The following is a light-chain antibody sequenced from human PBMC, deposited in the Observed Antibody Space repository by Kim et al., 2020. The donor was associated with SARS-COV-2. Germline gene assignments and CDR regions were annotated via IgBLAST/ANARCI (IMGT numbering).Light chain of an antibody. CDR2: CAS. V-gene: IGKV3-20*01. Sequence: SPGERATLSCRASQSVSSNYLAWYQHKPGQAPRLLIYCASSRATGIPDRFSCSGSGTDFTLTISRLEPEDFAVYYCQQYGTSPRTFGQGTKVYIK. CDR1: QSVSSNY. J-gene: IGKJ1*01. CDR3: QQYGTSPRT.